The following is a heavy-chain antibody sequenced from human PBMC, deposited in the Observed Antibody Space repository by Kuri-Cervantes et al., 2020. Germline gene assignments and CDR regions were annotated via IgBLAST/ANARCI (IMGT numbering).Heavy chain of an antibody. J-gene: IGHJ4*02. V-gene: IGHV3-23*01. CDR1: GFTFHSYA. CDR2: ISGSGGNT. D-gene: IGHD3-10*01. CDR3: AKGYYYVAGSQPAPLDY. Sequence: GESLKISCGASGFTFHSYAMSWVRQALGKGLEWVSTISGSGGNTYYADSVKGRFTISRDNSENTLYLQLSSLRAEDTAIYYCAKGYYYVAGSQPAPLDYWGQGTLVTVSS.